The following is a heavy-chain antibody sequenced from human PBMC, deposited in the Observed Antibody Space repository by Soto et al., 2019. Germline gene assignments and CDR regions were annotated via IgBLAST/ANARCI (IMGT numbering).Heavy chain of an antibody. J-gene: IGHJ5*02. CDR3: ARDVASWFDP. Sequence: QVQLQESGPGLVKPSETLSLTCTVSGGSISSYYWSWIRQPPGKGLEWIGYIYYSGSTNYNPSLKXXVXIXEDTSKNQFSLKLSSVTAADTAVYYCARDVASWFDPWGQGTLVTVSS. CDR1: GGSISSYY. V-gene: IGHV4-59*01. CDR2: IYYSGST.